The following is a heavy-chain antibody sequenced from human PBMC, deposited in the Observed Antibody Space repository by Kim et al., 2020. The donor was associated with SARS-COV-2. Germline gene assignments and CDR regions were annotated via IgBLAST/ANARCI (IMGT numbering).Heavy chain of an antibody. CDR3: ARDWYCSGGSCYNCFDP. Sequence: ASVKVSCKASGYTFTSYGISWVRQAPGKGLEWMGWISAYNGDINYAQKFQGRVTMTTDTSTSTAYMELRSLRSDDTAVYYCARDWYCSGGSCYNCFDPWGQGTLVTVSS. J-gene: IGHJ5*02. V-gene: IGHV1-18*04. CDR1: GYTFTSYG. D-gene: IGHD2-15*01. CDR2: ISAYNGDI.